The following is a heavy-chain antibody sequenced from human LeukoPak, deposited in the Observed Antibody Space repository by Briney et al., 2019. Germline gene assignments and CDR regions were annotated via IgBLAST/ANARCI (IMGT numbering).Heavy chain of an antibody. J-gene: IGHJ3*02. Sequence: KTSQTLSLTCTVSGGSISSGDYYWSWIRQPPGKGLEWIGSIYHNESTYYNPSLKSRVTISVDASKNQFSLKLSSVTAADTAVYYCARLYWGLGAFDIWGQGTMVTVSS. CDR1: GGSISSGDYY. CDR3: ARLYWGLGAFDI. D-gene: IGHD3-16*01. V-gene: IGHV4-30-4*08. CDR2: IYHNEST.